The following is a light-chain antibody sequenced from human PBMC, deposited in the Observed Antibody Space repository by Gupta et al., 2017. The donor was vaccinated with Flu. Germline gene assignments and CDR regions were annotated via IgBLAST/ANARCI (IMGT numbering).Light chain of an antibody. J-gene: IGLJ3*02. Sequence: GQTARITCSGDALPNQYAYWYQQKPGQAPVLVIYKDSERPSGIPERFSGSSSGTTLTLTISGVQAEDEADYYCQSADSSGTSRVFGGGIKLTVL. CDR2: KDS. CDR3: QSADSSGTSRV. V-gene: IGLV3-25*03. CDR1: ALPNQY.